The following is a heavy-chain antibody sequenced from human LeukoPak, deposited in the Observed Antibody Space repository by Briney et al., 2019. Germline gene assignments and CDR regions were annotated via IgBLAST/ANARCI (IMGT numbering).Heavy chain of an antibody. CDR3: ARDHAFSPDY. V-gene: IGHV3-33*01. CDR1: GFTFSNYG. D-gene: IGHD2/OR15-2a*01. CDR2: MRYDESNE. Sequence: GGSLRLSCAASGFTFSNYGMHWVRQAPGKGLEWVAVMRYDESNEYSGDSVKGRFTISRDKSKNTLYLQMNSLRAEDTAVYYCARDHAFSPDYWGQGTLVTVSS. J-gene: IGHJ4*02.